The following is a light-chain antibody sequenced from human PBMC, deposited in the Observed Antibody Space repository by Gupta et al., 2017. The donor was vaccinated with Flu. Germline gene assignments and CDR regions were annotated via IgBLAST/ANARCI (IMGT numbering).Light chain of an antibody. V-gene: IGLV6-57*01. CDR1: SGSISSNY. CDR2: EDN. CDR3: QTYDNTWV. J-gene: IGLJ3*02. Sequence: NFMLTQPHSVSESPGKTVTISCIRSSGSISSNYVQWYQLRPGTSPTTVIYEDNRRPSGVPDRFSGSVDSSSNSATLTISGLKTEDEADCYCQTYDNTWVFGGGTKLTVL.